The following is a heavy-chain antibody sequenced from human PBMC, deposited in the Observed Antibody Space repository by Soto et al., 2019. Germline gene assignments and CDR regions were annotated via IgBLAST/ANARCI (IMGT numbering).Heavy chain of an antibody. CDR3: GRAWDPGSLIDF. CDR1: GFTFSSYW. Sequence: VQLVESGGGLVQSGGSLRLSCAASGFTFSSYWMTWVRQAPGKGLEWVAKIKKDGSEKFYMDSVGGRFTISRDNSKNSLYLQIHSLRAEDTAVYFCGRAWDPGSLIDFWGQGTLVTVFS. J-gene: IGHJ4*02. D-gene: IGHD3-10*01. CDR2: IKKDGSEK. V-gene: IGHV3-7*03.